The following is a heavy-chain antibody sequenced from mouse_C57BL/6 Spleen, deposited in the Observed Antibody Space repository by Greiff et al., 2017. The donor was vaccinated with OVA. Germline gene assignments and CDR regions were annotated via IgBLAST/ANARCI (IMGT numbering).Heavy chain of an antibody. CDR2: IYPGGGYT. CDR3: AVYGDYCGFDY. V-gene: IGHV1-63*01. Sequence: QVQLQQSGAELVRPGTSVKMSCKASGYTFTNYWIGWAKQRPGHGLEWIGDIYPGGGYTNYNEKFKGKATLTADKSSSTAYMQLRSLTSEDSAVYDCAVYGDYCGFDYWGQGATLTVSS. J-gene: IGHJ2*01. CDR1: GYTFTNYW. D-gene: IGHD2-13*01.